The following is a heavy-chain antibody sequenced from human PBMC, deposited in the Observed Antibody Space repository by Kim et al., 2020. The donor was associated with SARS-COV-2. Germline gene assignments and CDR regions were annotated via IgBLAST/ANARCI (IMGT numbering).Heavy chain of an antibody. D-gene: IGHD3-9*01. V-gene: IGHV3-23*01. J-gene: IGHJ2*01. CDR1: GFTFSSYA. CDR3: AKAHDIPDKEYEVPATWYFDL. Sequence: GGSLRLSCAASGFTFSSYAMSWVRQAPGKGLEWVSAISGSGGSTYYADSVKGRFTISRDNSKNTLYLQMNSLRAEDTAVYYCAKAHDIPDKEYEVPATWYFDLWGRGTLVTVSS. CDR2: ISGSGGST.